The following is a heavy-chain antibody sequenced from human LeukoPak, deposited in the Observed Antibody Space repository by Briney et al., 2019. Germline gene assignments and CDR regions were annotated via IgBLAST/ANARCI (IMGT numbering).Heavy chain of an antibody. D-gene: IGHD5-18*01. Sequence: GESLKISCKGSGYIFTSYWIGWVRQMPGRGLEWMGIIYPGDSDTRYSPSFQGQVTISADKSISTAYLQWSSLKASDTAMYYCARQDTAMVTSADYWGQGTLVTVSS. CDR2: IYPGDSDT. CDR3: ARQDTAMVTSADY. V-gene: IGHV5-51*01. J-gene: IGHJ4*02. CDR1: GYIFTSYW.